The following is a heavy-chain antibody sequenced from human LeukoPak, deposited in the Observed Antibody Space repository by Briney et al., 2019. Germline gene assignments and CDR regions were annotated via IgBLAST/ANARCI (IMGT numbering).Heavy chain of an antibody. J-gene: IGHJ6*03. V-gene: IGHV3-23*01. CDR2: ISGSGGST. CDR3: AKNSGSYYYYYYYMDV. CDR1: GFTFSSYA. D-gene: IGHD1-26*01. Sequence: GGSLRLSCAASGFTFSSYAMSWVRQAPGKGLEWVSAISGSGGSTYYADSVKGRFTISRDNSKNTLYLQMNSLRAEDTAVYYCAKNSGSYYYYYYYMDVWGKGTTVTVSS.